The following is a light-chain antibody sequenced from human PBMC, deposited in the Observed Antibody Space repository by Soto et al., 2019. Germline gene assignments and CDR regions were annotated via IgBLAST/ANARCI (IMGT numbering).Light chain of an antibody. CDR1: QSVSSN. V-gene: IGKV3-15*01. CDR2: GAS. Sequence: EIVMTQSPATLSVSPGERATLSCRASQSVSSNLAWYQQKPGQAPRLLIYGASTRTIAIPARFSGSGPGTDFTLTISSLQSEDFAVYYCQQYNNWPRTFGQGTKVDI. CDR3: QQYNNWPRT. J-gene: IGKJ1*01.